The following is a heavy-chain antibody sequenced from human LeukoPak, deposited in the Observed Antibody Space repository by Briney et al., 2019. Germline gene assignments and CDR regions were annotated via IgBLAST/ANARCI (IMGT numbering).Heavy chain of an antibody. Sequence: ASVKFSCKASGYTFTSYYMHWVRQAPGQGLEWMGIINPSGGSTSYAQKFQGRVTMTRDTSTSTAYMELSRLRSDDTAVYYCARDLSAVAGTYWGQGTLVTVSS. V-gene: IGHV1-46*01. D-gene: IGHD6-19*01. CDR3: ARDLSAVAGTY. CDR2: INPSGGST. CDR1: GYTFTSYY. J-gene: IGHJ4*02.